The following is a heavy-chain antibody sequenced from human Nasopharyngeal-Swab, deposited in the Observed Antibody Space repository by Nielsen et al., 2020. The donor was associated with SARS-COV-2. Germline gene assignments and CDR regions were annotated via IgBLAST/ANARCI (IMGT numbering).Heavy chain of an antibody. V-gene: IGHV4-4*02. D-gene: IGHD6-13*01. Sequence: SETLSLTCAVSGGSISSSNWWSWVRQPPGKGLEWIGEIYHSGSTNYNPSLKSRVTISVDTSKNQFSLKLSSVTAADTAVYYCARQVRGIAAAGTWFNPWGQGTLVTVSS. CDR1: GGSISSSNW. J-gene: IGHJ5*02. CDR3: ARQVRGIAAAGTWFNP. CDR2: IYHSGST.